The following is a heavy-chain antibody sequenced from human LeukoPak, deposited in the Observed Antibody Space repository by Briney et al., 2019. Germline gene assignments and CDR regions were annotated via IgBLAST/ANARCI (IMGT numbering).Heavy chain of an antibody. CDR3: ARSLDSSTSPGFDY. J-gene: IGHJ4*02. CDR1: GYSFTSYW. V-gene: IGHV5-51*01. D-gene: IGHD6-6*01. Sequence: GESLKISCKGSGYSFTSYWIGWVRQMPGKGLEWMGIIYPGDSDTRYSPSFQGQVTISADKSINTAYLQWGSLKASDTAIYYCARSLDSSTSPGFDYWGQGTLVTVSS. CDR2: IYPGDSDT.